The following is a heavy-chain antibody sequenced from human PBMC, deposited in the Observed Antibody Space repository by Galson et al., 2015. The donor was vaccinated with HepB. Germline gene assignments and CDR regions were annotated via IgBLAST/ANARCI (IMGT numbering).Heavy chain of an antibody. CDR2: LYHDGST. CDR3: ARALLGSSSWYGQHWGFFDY. Sequence: SLRLSCAASGFSVSTNYMSWVRQAPGKGLEWVSSLYHDGSTFYADSVKGRFIISRDTSKNTVHLQMNNVKADDTAMFYCARALLGSSSWYGQHWGFFDYWGQGNLVVVSS. J-gene: IGHJ4*02. V-gene: IGHV3-53*01. D-gene: IGHD6-13*01. CDR1: GFSVSTNY.